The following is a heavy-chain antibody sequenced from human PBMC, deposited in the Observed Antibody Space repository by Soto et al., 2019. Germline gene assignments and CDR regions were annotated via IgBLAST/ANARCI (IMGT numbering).Heavy chain of an antibody. Sequence: QVQLQESGPGLVKPSQTLSLTCTVSGGSISSGGYYWSWIRQHPGKGLEWIGYIYYSGSTYYNPSLKSRVTIAVDTSKNQFSLKLSSVTAADTAVYYCARVNSQAYGINWFDPWGQGTLVTVSS. J-gene: IGHJ5*02. D-gene: IGHD2-21*01. CDR2: IYYSGST. CDR3: ARVNSQAYGINWFDP. CDR1: GGSISSGGYY. V-gene: IGHV4-31*03.